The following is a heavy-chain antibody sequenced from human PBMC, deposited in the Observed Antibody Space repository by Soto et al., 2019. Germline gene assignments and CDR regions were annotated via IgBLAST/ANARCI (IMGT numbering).Heavy chain of an antibody. J-gene: IGHJ3*02. V-gene: IGHV1-69*01. D-gene: IGHD3-22*01. CDR3: ARAFNFYDSSGYMKGDAFDI. CDR2: IIPIFGTA. Sequence: QVQLVQSGAVVKTPGSSVKVACKASGGNFSSYATSWVRQAPGQGLEWMGGIIPIFGTADYAQTFQGRATITADESTSSAYMELSSLRCEDSAVYYCARAFNFYDSSGYMKGDAFDIWGQGTMVAVSS. CDR1: GGNFSSYA.